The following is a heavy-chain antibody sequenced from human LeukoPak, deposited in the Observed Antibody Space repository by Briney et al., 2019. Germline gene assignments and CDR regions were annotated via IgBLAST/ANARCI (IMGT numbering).Heavy chain of an antibody. CDR2: IDHSGST. V-gene: IGHV4-59*01. Sequence: PSETLSLTCTVSGGSFSSYYWTWIRQPPGKGLEWIGYIDHSGSTNYNPSLKSRVSISSDTSKNQFSLELSSVTAADTAVYYCARGSSWSPPGSFDIWGQGTMVTVSS. CDR1: GGSFSSYY. D-gene: IGHD6-13*01. CDR3: ARGSSWSPPGSFDI. J-gene: IGHJ3*02.